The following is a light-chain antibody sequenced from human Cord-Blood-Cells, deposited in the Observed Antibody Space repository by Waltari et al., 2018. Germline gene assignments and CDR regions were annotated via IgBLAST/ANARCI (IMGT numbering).Light chain of an antibody. CDR3: SSYTSSSTRV. CDR2: EFS. Sequence: QSALTQPASVSGSPGQSITISCTGTSSDVGGYNYVSWYQQHPGKAPNLMIYEFSNRHSGVSNRFSGSKSGNTASLTISGLQAEDEADYYCSSYTSSSTRVFGGGTKLTVL. J-gene: IGLJ3*02. CDR1: SSDVGGYNY. V-gene: IGLV2-14*01.